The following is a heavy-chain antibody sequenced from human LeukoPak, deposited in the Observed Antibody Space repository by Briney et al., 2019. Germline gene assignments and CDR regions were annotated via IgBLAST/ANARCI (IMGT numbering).Heavy chain of an antibody. V-gene: IGHV4-59*01. CDR1: GGSISSYY. CDR2: IYYSGST. D-gene: IGHD3-3*01. Sequence: SETLSLTCTVSGGSISSYYWSWIRQPPGKGLEWIGYIYYSGSTNYNPSLKSRVTISVDTSKNQFSLKLSSVTAADTALYYCARVLYDFWSGYFWFDPWGQGILVTVSS. J-gene: IGHJ5*02. CDR3: ARVLYDFWSGYFWFDP.